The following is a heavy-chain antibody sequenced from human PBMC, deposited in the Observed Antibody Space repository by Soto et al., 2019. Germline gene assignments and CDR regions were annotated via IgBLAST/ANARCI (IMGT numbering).Heavy chain of an antibody. CDR1: GLSFSDHA. CDR2: VAHDGFSK. J-gene: IGHJ4*02. Sequence: GGSLRLSCAASGLSFSDHAVHWSLRAAGKGLGWVLRVAHDGFSKYSAGSVKGRFTISGHKPTNTLFLQMHSLDTEDTGVYYCPRDRRITGIVAEIDRWGRGTMVTFSS. D-gene: IGHD1-20*01. CDR3: PRDRRITGIVAEIDR. V-gene: IGHV3-30-3*01.